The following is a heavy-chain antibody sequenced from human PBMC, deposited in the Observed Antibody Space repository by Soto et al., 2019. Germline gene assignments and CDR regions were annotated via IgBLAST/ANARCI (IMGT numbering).Heavy chain of an antibody. V-gene: IGHV2-5*02. Sequence: QITLKESGPTLVKPTQTLTLTCTFSGFSLSTSGVGVGWIRQPPGKALEWLALIYWDDDKRYSPSLKSRLTITKDTSKNQVVLTMTNMDPVDTATYYWAHSGLYYYGSGSYYNRWGQGTLVAVSS. CDR2: IYWDDDK. J-gene: IGHJ4*02. CDR3: AHSGLYYYGSGSYYNR. D-gene: IGHD3-10*01. CDR1: GFSLSTSGVG.